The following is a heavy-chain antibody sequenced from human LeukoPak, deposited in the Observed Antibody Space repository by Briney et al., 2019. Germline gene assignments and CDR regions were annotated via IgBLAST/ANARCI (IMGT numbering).Heavy chain of an antibody. CDR3: ARDRRLHLGELSFPRWGLFDY. Sequence: ASVKVSCKASGYTFTSYDINWVRQATGQGLEWMGWMNPNSGNTGYAQKFQGRVTMTRNTSISTAYMELSSLRSEDTAVYYCARDRRLHLGELSFPRWGLFDYWGQGTLVTVSS. J-gene: IGHJ4*02. CDR2: MNPNSGNT. CDR1: GYTFTSYD. V-gene: IGHV1-8*01. D-gene: IGHD3-16*02.